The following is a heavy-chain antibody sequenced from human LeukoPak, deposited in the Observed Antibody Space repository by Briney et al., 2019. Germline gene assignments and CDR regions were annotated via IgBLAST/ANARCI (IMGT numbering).Heavy chain of an antibody. CDR1: GYSFTSYW. CDR3: ARPGTWIQLWQSPGDAFDI. J-gene: IGHJ3*02. Sequence: GESLKISCKGSGYSFTSYWIGWVRQMPGKGLEWMGIIYPGDSDTRYSPSFQGQVTISADKSISTAYQQWSSLKASDTAMYYCARPGTWIQLWQSPGDAFDIWGQGTMVTVSS. D-gene: IGHD5-18*01. V-gene: IGHV5-51*01. CDR2: IYPGDSDT.